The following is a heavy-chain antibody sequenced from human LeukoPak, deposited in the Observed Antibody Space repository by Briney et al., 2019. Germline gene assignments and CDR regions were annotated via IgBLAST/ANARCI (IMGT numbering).Heavy chain of an antibody. Sequence: GASVKVSCKASGYTFTSYAMHWVRRAPGQRLEWMGWINAGNGNTKYSQEFQGRVTITRDTSASTAYMELSSLRSEDMAVYYCARDRGYSGYDDGWRSDYYYYMDVWGKGTTVTVSS. CDR1: GYTFTSYA. J-gene: IGHJ6*03. CDR2: INAGNGNT. D-gene: IGHD5-12*01. V-gene: IGHV1-3*03. CDR3: ARDRGYSGYDDGWRSDYYYYMDV.